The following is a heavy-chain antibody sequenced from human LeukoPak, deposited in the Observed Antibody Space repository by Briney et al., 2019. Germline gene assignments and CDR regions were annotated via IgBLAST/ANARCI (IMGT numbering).Heavy chain of an antibody. Sequence: ASVKVSCKASGYTFTSYGISWVRQAPGQGLEWMGGIIPIFGTANYAQKFQGRVTITTDESTSTAYMELSSLRSEDTAVYYCARGLGYCSSTSCSFDYWGRGTLVTVSS. CDR1: GYTFTSYG. J-gene: IGHJ4*02. CDR3: ARGLGYCSSTSCSFDY. V-gene: IGHV1-69*05. D-gene: IGHD2-2*01. CDR2: IIPIFGTA.